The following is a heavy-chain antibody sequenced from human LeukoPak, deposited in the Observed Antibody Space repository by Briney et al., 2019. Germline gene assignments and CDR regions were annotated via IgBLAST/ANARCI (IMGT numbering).Heavy chain of an antibody. CDR3: ASLASRRGVYYFDY. V-gene: IGHV4-59*01. CDR2: IYYSGST. CDR1: GDSIRSYY. D-gene: IGHD1-14*01. Sequence: SETLSLTCTVSGDSIRSYYWSWIRQPPGKGLEWIGYIYYSGSTNSNPSLRSRVAISVDTSKNQFSLKVTSVTAADTAVYYCASLASRRGVYYFDYWGQGTLVTVSS. J-gene: IGHJ4*02.